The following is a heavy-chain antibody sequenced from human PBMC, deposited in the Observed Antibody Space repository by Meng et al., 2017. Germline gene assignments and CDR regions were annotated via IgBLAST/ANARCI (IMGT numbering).Heavy chain of an antibody. V-gene: IGHV3-74*01. CDR1: GFTFNNYW. CDR3: LDEAPRSDY. Sequence: EVHWGGSGGGLVQPGGSLRLACAASGFTFNNYWMHWVRQVPGKGLVWVSRISGDGSITNYADSVKGRFTISRDNAKNTLYLQMNSLRPEDTAVYYCLDEAPRSDYWGQGSLVTVSS. CDR2: ISGDGSIT. J-gene: IGHJ4*02. D-gene: IGHD1-1*01.